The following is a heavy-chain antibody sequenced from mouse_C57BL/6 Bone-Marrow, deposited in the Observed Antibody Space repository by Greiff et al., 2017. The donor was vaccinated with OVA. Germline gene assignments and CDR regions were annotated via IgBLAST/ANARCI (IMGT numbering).Heavy chain of an antibody. CDR1: GFSLTSYA. D-gene: IGHD2-3*01. CDR2: IWTGGGT. Sequence: LVESGPGLVAPSQSLSITCTVSGFSLTSYAISWVRQPPGKGLEWLGVIWTGGGTNYNSALKSRLSISKDNSKSQVFLKMNSLQTDDTARYYCAPIYDGYYNYAMDYWGQGTSVTVSS. CDR3: APIYDGYYNYAMDY. V-gene: IGHV2-9-1*01. J-gene: IGHJ4*01.